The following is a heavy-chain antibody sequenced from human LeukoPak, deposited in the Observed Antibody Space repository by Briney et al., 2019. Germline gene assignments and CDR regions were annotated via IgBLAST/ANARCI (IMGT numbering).Heavy chain of an antibody. CDR1: GGSFSGYY. Sequence: KPSETLSLTCAVYGGSFSGYYWSWIRQPPGKGLEWIGEINHSGSTNYNPSLKSRVTISVDTSKNQFSLKLSSVTAADTAVYYCARVRITMVRGPQGSNWFDPWGQGTLVTVSS. V-gene: IGHV4-34*01. CDR2: INHSGST. D-gene: IGHD3-10*01. J-gene: IGHJ5*02. CDR3: ARVRITMVRGPQGSNWFDP.